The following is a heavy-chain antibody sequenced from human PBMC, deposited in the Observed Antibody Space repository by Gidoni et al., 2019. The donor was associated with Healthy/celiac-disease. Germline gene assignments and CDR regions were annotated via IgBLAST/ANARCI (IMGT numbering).Heavy chain of an antibody. CDR3: AKDPVVGGVGATYFDY. D-gene: IGHD1-26*01. Sequence: EVQLLESGGGLVQPGGSLRLSCAASGFTFSSYAMSWVRQAPGKGLEWVSAISGSGGSTYYADSVKGRFTISRDNSKNTLYLQMNSLRAEDTAVYYCAKDPVVGGVGATYFDYWGQGTLVTVSS. CDR1: GFTFSSYA. V-gene: IGHV3-23*01. J-gene: IGHJ4*02. CDR2: ISGSGGST.